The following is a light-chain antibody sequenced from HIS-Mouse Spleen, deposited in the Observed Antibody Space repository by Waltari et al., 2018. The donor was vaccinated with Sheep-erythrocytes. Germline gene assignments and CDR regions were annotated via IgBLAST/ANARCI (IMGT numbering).Light chain of an antibody. CDR2: DVS. CDR1: SSDVGGYNY. Sequence: QSALTQPASVSGSPGQSITISCTGTSSDVGGYNYFSWYQQHPAKAPKLMIYDVSNRPSGVSNRFSGSKSGNTASLTISGLQAEDEADYYCSSYTSSSTLVFGTGTKVTVL. J-gene: IGLJ1*01. V-gene: IGLV2-14*03. CDR3: SSYTSSSTLV.